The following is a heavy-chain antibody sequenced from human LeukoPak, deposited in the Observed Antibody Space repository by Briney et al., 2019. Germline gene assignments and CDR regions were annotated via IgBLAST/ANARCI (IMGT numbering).Heavy chain of an antibody. V-gene: IGHV3-7*01. Sequence: GGSLRLSCAASGFTFSTYWMSWVRQAPGKGLEWVANIKQDGSEKYYVDSVKGRFTISRDNAKNSLYLQMNSLRAEDTAVYYCARERQNKDFWSGGDYWGQGTLVTVSS. J-gene: IGHJ4*02. CDR3: ARERQNKDFWSGGDY. CDR1: GFTFSTYW. D-gene: IGHD3-3*01. CDR2: IKQDGSEK.